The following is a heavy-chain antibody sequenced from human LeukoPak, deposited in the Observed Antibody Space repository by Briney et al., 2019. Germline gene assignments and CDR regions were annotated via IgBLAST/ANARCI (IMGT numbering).Heavy chain of an antibody. CDR1: GFTFSSYG. V-gene: IGHV3-23*01. Sequence: GGSLRLSCAASGFTFSSYGMSWVRQAPGKGLEWVSAISGSDGSTYYADSVKGRFTISRDNSKNTLYLQMNSLRAEDTAVYYCAKGRPSLWFGEDYWGQGTLVTVSS. CDR3: AKGRPSLWFGEDY. J-gene: IGHJ4*02. D-gene: IGHD3-10*01. CDR2: ISGSDGST.